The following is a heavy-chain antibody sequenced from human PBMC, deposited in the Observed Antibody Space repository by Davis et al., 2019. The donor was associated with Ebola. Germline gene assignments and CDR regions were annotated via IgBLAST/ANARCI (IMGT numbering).Heavy chain of an antibody. CDR2: IWHDGSEK. V-gene: IGHV3-33*01. Sequence: PGGSLRLSCAASGFTFRNYGMHWVRQAPGKGLEWVAVIWHDGSEKYYADSVKGRFTISRDNSQNTLYLHMNSLRAEDTALYYCARGPSYMDVWGKGTTVTVFS. J-gene: IGHJ6*03. CDR3: ARGPSYMDV. CDR1: GFTFRNYG.